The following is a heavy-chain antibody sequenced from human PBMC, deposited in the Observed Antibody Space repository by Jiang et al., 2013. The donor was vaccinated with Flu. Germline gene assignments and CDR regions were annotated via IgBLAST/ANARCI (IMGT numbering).Heavy chain of an antibody. D-gene: IGHD6-13*01. J-gene: IGHJ5*02. CDR3: AKTSGAAAGQNWFDP. CDR2: TYYRSKWYN. V-gene: IGHV6-1*01. CDR1: GDSVSSNSAA. Sequence: QTLSLTCAISGDSVSSNSAAWNWIRQSPSRGLEWLGRTYYRSKWYNDYAVSVKSRITINPDTSKNQFSLQLNSVTPEDTAVYYCAKTSGAAAGQNWFDPWGQGTLVTVSS.